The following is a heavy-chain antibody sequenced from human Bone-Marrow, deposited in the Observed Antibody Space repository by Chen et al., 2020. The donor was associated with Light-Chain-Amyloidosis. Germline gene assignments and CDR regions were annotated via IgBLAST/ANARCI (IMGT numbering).Heavy chain of an antibody. V-gene: IGHV3-15*01. CDR3: TTEGVL. CDR2: RKSKPDGWTR. J-gene: IGHJ4*02. Sequence: EVYLVESGGSLVKPGGSLTLSCAASGFTFSEAWMSRLRQVPGTGLEWVGRRKSKPDGWTRDNAAPAKGRLTISRDDSKKTVSLQMSSLKIDDTGVYYCTTEGVLWGQGTRVTVSS. D-gene: IGHD3-16*01. CDR1: GFTFSEAW.